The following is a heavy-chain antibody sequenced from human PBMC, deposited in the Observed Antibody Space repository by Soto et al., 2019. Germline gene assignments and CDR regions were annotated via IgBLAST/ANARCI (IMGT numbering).Heavy chain of an antibody. V-gene: IGHV4-34*01. J-gene: IGHJ5*02. CDR3: ARGRLASWSYSVRNWFDP. D-gene: IGHD1-26*01. CDR1: GGSFSGYY. Sequence: PSETLSLTCAVYGGSFSGYYWNWIRQPPGKGLEWIGEINHSGSTNYNPSLKSRVTISVDTSKNQFSLKLSSVTAADTAVHYCARGRLASWSYSVRNWFDPWGQGTLVTVSS. CDR2: INHSGST.